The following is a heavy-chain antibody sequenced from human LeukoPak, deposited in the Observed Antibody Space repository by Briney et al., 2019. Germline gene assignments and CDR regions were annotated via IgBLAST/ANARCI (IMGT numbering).Heavy chain of an antibody. CDR1: GFTFSSYW. CDR3: ARDPPSGYDSPGD. D-gene: IGHD3-22*01. V-gene: IGHV3-7*01. CDR2: INQDGSEN. J-gene: IGHJ4*02. Sequence: GGSLRLSCAASGFTFSSYWMSWVRQAPGMGLEWVANINQDGSENYYVDSVKGRFIISRDNANNSLYLHMNSLRAEDTAVYYCARDPPSGYDSPGDWGQGTLVTVSS.